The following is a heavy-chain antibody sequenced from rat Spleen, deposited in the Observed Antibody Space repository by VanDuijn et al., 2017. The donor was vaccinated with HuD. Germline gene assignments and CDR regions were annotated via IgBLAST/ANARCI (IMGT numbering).Heavy chain of an antibody. CDR2: ISYDGSST. CDR3: ARHALYYYDGSYYFLG. Sequence: EVQLVEAGGGLVQPGRSLKLSCAASGFTFSDYYMAWVRQAPKKGLEWVATISYDGSSTYYRDSVKGRFTISRDNAKSTLYLQMDSLRSEDTATYYCARHALYYYDGSYYFLGWGQGVMVTVSS. V-gene: IGHV5-7*01. CDR1: GFTFSDYY. D-gene: IGHD1-12*02. J-gene: IGHJ2*01.